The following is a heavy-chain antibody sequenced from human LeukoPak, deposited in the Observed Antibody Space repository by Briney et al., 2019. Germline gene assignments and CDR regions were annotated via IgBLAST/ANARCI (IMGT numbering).Heavy chain of an antibody. CDR1: GFTFSSYA. CDR2: ISYDGSNK. J-gene: IGHJ6*03. CDR3: AKAPAAGSFLYFYYYMDV. V-gene: IGHV3-30-3*01. D-gene: IGHD6-13*01. Sequence: PGRSLRLSCAASGFTFSSYAMHWVRQAPGKGLEWVAVISYDGSNKYYVDSVKGRFTISRDNSKNTLYLDMNSLRGDDTAVYYCAKAPAAGSFLYFYYYMDVWGKGTTVTVSS.